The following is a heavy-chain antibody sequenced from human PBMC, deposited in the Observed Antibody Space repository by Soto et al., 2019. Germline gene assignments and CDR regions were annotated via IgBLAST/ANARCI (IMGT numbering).Heavy chain of an antibody. J-gene: IGHJ6*02. CDR1: GFTFSIFT. Sequence: PGGSLRLSCAASGFTFSIFTMNWVRQAPGKGLEWVSSLSSVSSYIYYADSVKGRFTISRDNAKNSLYLQMNSLTAEDTAVYYCARGSGGLDVWGQGTTVTVSS. CDR2: LSSVSSYI. CDR3: ARGSGGLDV. D-gene: IGHD3-10*01. V-gene: IGHV3-21*01.